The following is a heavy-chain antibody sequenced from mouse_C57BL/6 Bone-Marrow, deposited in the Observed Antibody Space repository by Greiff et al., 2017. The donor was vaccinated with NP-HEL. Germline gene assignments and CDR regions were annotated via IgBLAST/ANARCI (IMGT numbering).Heavy chain of an antibody. V-gene: IGHV1-4*01. CDR2: INPSSGYT. Sequence: QVQLQQSGAELARPGASVKMSCKASGYTFTSYTMHWVKQRPGQGLEWIGYINPSSGYTKYNQKFKDKATLTVDKSSSTAYMQLSSLTSEDSAVYYCAREGNCYYGSSPCVWGTGTTVTVSS. J-gene: IGHJ1*03. CDR1: GYTFTSYT. D-gene: IGHD1-1*01. CDR3: AREGNCYYGSSPCV.